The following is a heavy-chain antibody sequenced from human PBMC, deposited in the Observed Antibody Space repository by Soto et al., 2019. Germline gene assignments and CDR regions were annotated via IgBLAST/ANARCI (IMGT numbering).Heavy chain of an antibody. Sequence: PSETLSLTCNVSGASMSNYFREWIRQSPGKGLEWIGYIYYSGTTYYNPSLKSRITMSVDTSKNQFSLMLISVTAADTAVYYCGAYDSSGYIWGQGTLVTVSS. V-gene: IGHV4-59*08. CDR3: GAYDSSGYI. CDR1: GASMSNYF. CDR2: IYYSGTT. J-gene: IGHJ4*02. D-gene: IGHD3-22*01.